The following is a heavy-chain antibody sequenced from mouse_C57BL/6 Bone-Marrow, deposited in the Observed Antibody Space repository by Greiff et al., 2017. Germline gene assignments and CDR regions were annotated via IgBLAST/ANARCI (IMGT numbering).Heavy chain of an antibody. CDR2: IFPGSGST. J-gene: IGHJ2*01. Sequence: VQLQQPGPELVKPGASVKISCKASGYTFTDYYIHWVKQRPGQGLEWIGWIFPGSGSTYYNEKFKGKATLTVDKPSSTAYMLLSSLTSEDSAVYSSGHYGSSPGGYWGQGTTLTVSS. CDR3: GHYGSSPGGY. V-gene: IGHV1-75*01. CDR1: GYTFTDYY. D-gene: IGHD1-1*01.